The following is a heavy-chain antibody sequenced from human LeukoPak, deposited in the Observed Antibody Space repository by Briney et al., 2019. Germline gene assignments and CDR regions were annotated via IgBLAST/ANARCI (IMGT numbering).Heavy chain of an antibody. V-gene: IGHV1-2*02. CDR1: GYTFTGYY. J-gene: IGHJ5*02. CDR3: ARDRDGMVNWFDP. CDR2: INPNSGGT. D-gene: IGHD1-26*01. Sequence: ASVKVACKASGYTFTGYYMHWVRQAPGQGLERMGWINPNSGGTNYAQKFQGRVTMTRDTSISTAYMELSRLRSDDTAVYYCARDRDGMVNWFDPWGQGTLVTVSS.